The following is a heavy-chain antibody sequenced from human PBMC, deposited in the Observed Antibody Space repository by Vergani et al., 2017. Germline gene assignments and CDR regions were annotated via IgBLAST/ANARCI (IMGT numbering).Heavy chain of an antibody. CDR2: IYTSGST. Sequence: QVQLQESGPGLVKPSETLSLTCTVSGGSISSYYWSWIRQPAGKGLEWIGRIYTSGSTNYNPSLKSRVTMSVDTSKNQFSLKLSSVTAADTAVYYCARGASYYDFWIRNQWSGTWFDAWGQGTLVTVSS. V-gene: IGHV4-4*07. CDR1: GGSISSYY. CDR3: ARGASYYDFWIRNQWSGTWFDA. D-gene: IGHD3-3*01. J-gene: IGHJ5*02.